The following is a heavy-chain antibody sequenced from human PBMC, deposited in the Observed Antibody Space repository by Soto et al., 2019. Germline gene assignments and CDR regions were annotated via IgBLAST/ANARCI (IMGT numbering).Heavy chain of an antibody. Sequence: GESPKTSRRGSGYIFTNYWIGLVRQMPGKGLEWMGIIYPGDSDTKYSPSFQGQVTISADKSINTAYLQWSSLKASDTAMYYCASLSRLEPRSAFDYWGQGTLVTVSS. V-gene: IGHV5-51*01. D-gene: IGHD1-1*01. CDR3: ASLSRLEPRSAFDY. CDR2: IYPGDSDT. CDR1: GYIFTNYW. J-gene: IGHJ4*02.